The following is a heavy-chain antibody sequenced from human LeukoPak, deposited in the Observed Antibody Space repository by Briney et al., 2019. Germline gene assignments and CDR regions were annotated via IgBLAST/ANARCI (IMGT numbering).Heavy chain of an antibody. D-gene: IGHD3-22*01. V-gene: IGHV4-31*03. J-gene: IGHJ4*02. CDR2: IYYSGST. CDR3: ARETYYDSSGYYYVMGQNHYFDY. CDR1: GGSISSGGYY. Sequence: PSETLSLTCTVSGGSISSGGYYWSWIRQHPGKGLEWIGYIYYSGSTYYNPSLESRVTISVDTSKNQFSLKLSSVTAADTAVYYCARETYYDSSGYYYVMGQNHYFDYWGQGTLVTVSS.